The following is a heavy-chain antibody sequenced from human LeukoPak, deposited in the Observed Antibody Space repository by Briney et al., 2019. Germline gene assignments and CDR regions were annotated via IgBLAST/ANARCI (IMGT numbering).Heavy chain of an antibody. Sequence: GRSLRLSCAASGFTFSSYGMHWVRQAPGKGLEWVAVISYDGSNKYYADSVKGRFTISRDNSKNTVFLQMNSLRAEDTAVYYCAKSTGYSTTGRDFDSWGRGTLVTVSS. CDR1: GFTFSSYG. CDR2: ISYDGSNK. D-gene: IGHD6-13*01. J-gene: IGHJ4*02. V-gene: IGHV3-30*18. CDR3: AKSTGYSTTGRDFDS.